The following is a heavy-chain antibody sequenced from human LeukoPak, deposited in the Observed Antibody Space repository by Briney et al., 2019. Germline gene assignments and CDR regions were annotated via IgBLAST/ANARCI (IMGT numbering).Heavy chain of an antibody. CDR3: ARSGTYQYSSTSDY. J-gene: IGHJ4*02. Sequence: PSETLSLTCAVYGASSRNYYWSWIRQTPGKGLGWIGEIDHSGTTNYNPSLKSRVTISLDTSKNQFSLKATSVTAADTAVYYCARSGTYQYSSTSDYWGQGTLVTVSS. V-gene: IGHV4-34*01. D-gene: IGHD3-10*01. CDR1: GASSRNYY. CDR2: IDHSGTT.